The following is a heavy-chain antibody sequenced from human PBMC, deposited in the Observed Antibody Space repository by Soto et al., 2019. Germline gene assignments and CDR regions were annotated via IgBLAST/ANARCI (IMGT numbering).Heavy chain of an antibody. V-gene: IGHV1-69*01. CDR3: ATRGTQGRWLECADY. J-gene: IGHJ4*02. CDR1: GGTFSSLG. D-gene: IGHD5-12*01. Sequence: QVQLVQSGAEVKRPGSSVKVSCEASGGTFSSLGFTWVRQAPGQGLEWMGGIIPISGRTTFAPKFLGRVKITADESTRTTYMELTALTSDDTAIYYCATRGTQGRWLECADYWGQGTLVTVSS. CDR2: IIPISGRT.